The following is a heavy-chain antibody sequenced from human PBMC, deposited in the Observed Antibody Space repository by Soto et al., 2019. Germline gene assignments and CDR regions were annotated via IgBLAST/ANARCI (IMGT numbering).Heavy chain of an antibody. CDR2: ISSGGSTV. D-gene: IGHD6-13*01. CDR1: GFPFSNYE. V-gene: IGHV3-48*03. J-gene: IGHJ4*02. CDR3: ARDRAAGGY. Sequence: EVQLVESGGGLVQPGGSLRLSCAASGFPFSNYEMNWVRQAPGKGLEWVAYISSGGSTVHYADSMRGRFTVSRDNARNSLYLQMNTLRVEDTALYYCARDRAAGGYWGQGTLVTVSS.